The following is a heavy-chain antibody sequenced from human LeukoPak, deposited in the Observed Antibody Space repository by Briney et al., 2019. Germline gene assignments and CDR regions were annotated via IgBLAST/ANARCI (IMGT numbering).Heavy chain of an antibody. J-gene: IGHJ4*02. Sequence: GGSLRLSCAASEFTFNHYAMSWVRQAPGKGLEWVSSISGGGGSTYYADSVKGRFTISRDNSKNTLFLQMSSLTAGDTAVYYCVREDTPATANYWGQGTLVTISS. CDR3: VREDTPATANY. CDR1: EFTFNHYA. CDR2: ISGGGGST. V-gene: IGHV3-23*01. D-gene: IGHD2-21*02.